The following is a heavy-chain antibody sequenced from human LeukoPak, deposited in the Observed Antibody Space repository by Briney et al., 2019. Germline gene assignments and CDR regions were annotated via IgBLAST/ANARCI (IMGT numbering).Heavy chain of an antibody. D-gene: IGHD2-2*01. J-gene: IGHJ3*02. CDR2: INHSGST. V-gene: IGHV4-39*07. CDR3: ARPRTRYWSTASTVRRSAAFDI. CDR1: GGSISSSDYY. Sequence: SETLSLTCSVSGGSISSSDYYWAWIRQPPGKGLEWIGEINHSGSTNYNPSPKSRLTISVDTSKNQFCLKLSSVPAADTAVYYCARPRTRYWSTASTVRRSAAFDIWGQGTMVTVSS.